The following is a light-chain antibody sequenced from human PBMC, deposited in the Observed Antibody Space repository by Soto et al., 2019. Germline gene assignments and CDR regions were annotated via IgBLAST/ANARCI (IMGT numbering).Light chain of an antibody. CDR1: SSNIGSNY. V-gene: IGLV1-44*01. CDR2: SNN. J-gene: IGLJ3*02. Sequence: QAVVTQPPSASGTPGQRVTISCSGSSSNIGSNYVNWYQQLPGTAPKLLIYSNNQRPSGVHDRFSGSKSGTSGSLAISGLQSEDEADYYCAAWDDSLNGFWVFGGGTKLTVL. CDR3: AAWDDSLNGFWV.